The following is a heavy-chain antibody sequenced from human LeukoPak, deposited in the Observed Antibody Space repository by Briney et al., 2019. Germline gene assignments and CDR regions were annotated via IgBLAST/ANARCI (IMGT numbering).Heavy chain of an antibody. V-gene: IGHV3-21*01. CDR3: AREDTLTAFDI. CDR1: GFTFSSYR. CDR2: ISSSSSYI. J-gene: IGHJ3*02. Sequence: GGSLRLSCAASGFTFSSYRMTWVRQAPGKGLEWVSSISSSSSYIYYADSVKGRFTISRDNAKNSLYLQMNSLRAEDTSVYYCAREDTLTAFDIWGQGTMVTVSS. D-gene: IGHD5-18*01.